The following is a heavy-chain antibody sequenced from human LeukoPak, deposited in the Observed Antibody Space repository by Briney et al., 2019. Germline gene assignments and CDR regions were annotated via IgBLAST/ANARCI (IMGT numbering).Heavy chain of an antibody. Sequence: VASVKVSCKASGGTLSSYAISWVRQAPGQGLEWMGRIIPILGIASCAQKFQGRVTITADKSTSTAYMELSSLRSEDTAVYYCASSSLYYYGMDVWGQGTTVTVYS. CDR3: ASSSLYYYGMDV. CDR2: IIPILGIA. V-gene: IGHV1-69*04. J-gene: IGHJ6*02. D-gene: IGHD2-15*01. CDR1: GGTLSSYA.